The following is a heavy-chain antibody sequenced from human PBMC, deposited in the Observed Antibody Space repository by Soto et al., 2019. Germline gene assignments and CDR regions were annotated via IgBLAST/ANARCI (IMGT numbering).Heavy chain of an antibody. V-gene: IGHV4-59*01. CDR2: IYYSGST. CDR3: ARGPYPSGWYRGEVYSMDV. J-gene: IGHJ6*02. CDR1: GGSISSYY. Sequence: PSETLSLTCTVSGGSISSYYWSWIRQPPGKGLEWIGYIYYSGSTNFNPTYKSRVTISVDTSKIPFSLRLSSVTAADTAVYYCARGPYPSGWYRGEVYSMDVWGQGTTVTASS. D-gene: IGHD6-13*01.